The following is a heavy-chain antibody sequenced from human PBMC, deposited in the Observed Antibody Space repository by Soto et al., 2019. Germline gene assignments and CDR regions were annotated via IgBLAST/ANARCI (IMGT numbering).Heavy chain of an antibody. CDR1: GYTFTSYD. CDR3: ARSIAATDAFDI. J-gene: IGHJ3*02. CDR2: MNPNSGNT. Sequence: ASVKVSCKASGYTFTSYDINWVRRATGQGLEWMGWMNPNSGNTGYAQKFQGRVTVTRNTSISTAYMELSSLRSEDTAVYYCARSIAATDAFDIWGQGTMVTVSS. V-gene: IGHV1-8*01. D-gene: IGHD6-6*01.